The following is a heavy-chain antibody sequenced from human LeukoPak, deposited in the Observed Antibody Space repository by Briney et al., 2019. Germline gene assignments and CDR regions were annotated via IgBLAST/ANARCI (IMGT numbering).Heavy chain of an antibody. CDR3: ARGRYYFDY. CDR1: GYSISSGYY. J-gene: IGHJ4*02. CDR2: IYYSGST. Sequence: SETLSLTCTVSGYSISSGYYWGWIRQPPGKGLEWIGSIYYSGSTYYNPSLKSRVTISVDTSKNQFSLKLSSVTAADTAVYYCARGRYYFDYWGQGTLVTVSS. V-gene: IGHV4-38-2*02.